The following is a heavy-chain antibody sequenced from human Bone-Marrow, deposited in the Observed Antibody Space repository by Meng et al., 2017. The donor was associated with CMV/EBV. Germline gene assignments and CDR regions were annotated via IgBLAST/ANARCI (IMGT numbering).Heavy chain of an antibody. J-gene: IGHJ6*02. Sequence: CTVSGGSISSGGYYWSWIRQHPGKGLEWIGYIYYSGSTYYNPSLKSRVTISVDTSKNQFSLKLSSVTAADTAVYYCARMTTNNGMDVWGQGTTVTVSS. D-gene: IGHD2-8*01. CDR1: GGSISSGGYY. CDR2: IYYSGST. CDR3: ARMTTNNGMDV. V-gene: IGHV4-30-4*08.